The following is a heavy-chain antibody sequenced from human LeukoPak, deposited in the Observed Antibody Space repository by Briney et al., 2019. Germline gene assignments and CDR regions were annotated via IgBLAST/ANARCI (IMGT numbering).Heavy chain of an antibody. Sequence: ASVKVSCTASGYTFTDYYMHWVRQAPGQGLEWMGWINPNSGGTNYAQKFQGRVTMTRDTSISTAYMELSRLRSDDTAVYHCARASYYYDSSGYPGYYFDYWGQGTLVTVSS. CDR1: GYTFTDYY. V-gene: IGHV1-2*02. CDR3: ARASYYYDSSGYPGYYFDY. D-gene: IGHD3-22*01. CDR2: INPNSGGT. J-gene: IGHJ4*02.